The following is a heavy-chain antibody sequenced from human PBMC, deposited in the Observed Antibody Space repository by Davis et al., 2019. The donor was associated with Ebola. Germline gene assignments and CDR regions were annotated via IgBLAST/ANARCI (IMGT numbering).Heavy chain of an antibody. CDR2: ISNGGRT. Sequence: SETLSLTCSVSGGSVGSDYWSWIRQSPGKGLEWIAFISNGGRTIYNPSLRGRVTISIDTSKNQFSLKLSSVTAADTAVYYCARGKRVWSGYYGGYNWFDPWGQGTLVTVSS. CDR1: GGSVGSDY. D-gene: IGHD3-3*01. CDR3: ARGKRVWSGYYGGYNWFDP. V-gene: IGHV4-59*02. J-gene: IGHJ5*02.